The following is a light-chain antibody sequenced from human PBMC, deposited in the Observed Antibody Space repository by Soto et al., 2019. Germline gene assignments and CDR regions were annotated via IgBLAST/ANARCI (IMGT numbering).Light chain of an antibody. CDR1: ENIRSN. CDR3: QQYSIWPPWT. V-gene: IGKV3-15*01. CDR2: GAS. J-gene: IGKJ1*01. Sequence: EVVMTQSPATLSVSPGERATLSCRASENIRSNLAWYQQKPCQAPRLLIYGASTRATGIPDRFSGSGSGTEFTLTISSLQSEDFAVYHCQQYSIWPPWTFGQGTKVEIK.